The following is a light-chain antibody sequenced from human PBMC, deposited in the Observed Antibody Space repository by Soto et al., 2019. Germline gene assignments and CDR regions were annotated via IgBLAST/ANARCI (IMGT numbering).Light chain of an antibody. J-gene: IGLJ1*01. CDR1: SSNIGSNT. Sequence: QSVVTQPPSASGTPGQRVTISCSGGSSNIGSNTVIWYQQLPGTAPKLLIYSNTQRPSGVPDRFSGSKSGTSASLAISGLQSKDEADYYCAAWDDSLNGFVFGTGTKLTVL. V-gene: IGLV1-44*01. CDR2: SNT. CDR3: AAWDDSLNGFV.